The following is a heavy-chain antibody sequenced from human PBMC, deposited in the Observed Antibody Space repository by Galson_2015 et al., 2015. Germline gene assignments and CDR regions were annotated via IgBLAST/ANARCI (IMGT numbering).Heavy chain of an antibody. Sequence: SVKVSCKASGGTFSSYTISWVRQAPGQGLEWMGRIIPILGIANYAQKFQGRVTITADKSTSTAYMELSSLRSEDTAVYYCASLGYCSSTSCSPFDYWGQGTLVTVSS. CDR1: GGTFSSYT. D-gene: IGHD2-2*01. CDR2: IIPILGIA. J-gene: IGHJ4*02. V-gene: IGHV1-69*02. CDR3: ASLGYCSSTSCSPFDY.